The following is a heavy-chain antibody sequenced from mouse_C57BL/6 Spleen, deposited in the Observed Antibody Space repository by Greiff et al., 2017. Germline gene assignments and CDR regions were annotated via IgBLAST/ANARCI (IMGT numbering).Heavy chain of an antibody. CDR1: GYAFSSSW. V-gene: IGHV1-82*01. Sequence: QVQLQQSGPELVKPGASVKISCKASGYAFSSSWMNWVKQRPGKGLEWIGRIYPGDGDTNYKGKFKGKATLTADKSSSTAYMQLSSLTSEDSAVYFCAREHYFDYWGQGTTLTVSS. CDR3: AREHYFDY. J-gene: IGHJ2*01. CDR2: IYPGDGDT.